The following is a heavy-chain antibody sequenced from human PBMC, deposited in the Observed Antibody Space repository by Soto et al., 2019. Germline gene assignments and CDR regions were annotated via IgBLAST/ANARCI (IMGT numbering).Heavy chain of an antibody. J-gene: IGHJ3*02. V-gene: IGHV1-18*01. Sequence: QVQLVQSAAEVKKPGASVKVSCNASGYTFTNYGVSWVRQAPGQGLEWMGWISPHNGNTNYAQKLQGRLTMTTDTSTSTAYMELRSLRSDDTALYYCARGRHYQLLSGNDACDIWGQGTMVTVSA. D-gene: IGHD2-2*01. CDR3: ARGRHYQLLSGNDACDI. CDR1: GYTFTNYG. CDR2: ISPHNGNT.